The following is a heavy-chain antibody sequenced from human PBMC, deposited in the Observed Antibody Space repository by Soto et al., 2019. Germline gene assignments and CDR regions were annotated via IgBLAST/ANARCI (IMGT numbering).Heavy chain of an antibody. V-gene: IGHV2-70*01. D-gene: IGHD3-3*01. CDR3: ARARASAPGYYYGMDV. Sequence: SGPTLVNPTQTLTLTCTFSGFSVITSGMCVTWTRQSPGKALEWLALIDWNDDKYYNTSLKTRLTISKDTSKNQVVLTMTNMDPVDTAAYYCARARASAPGYYYGMDVWGQGTTVTVPS. CDR2: IDWNDDK. J-gene: IGHJ6*02. CDR1: GFSVITSGMC.